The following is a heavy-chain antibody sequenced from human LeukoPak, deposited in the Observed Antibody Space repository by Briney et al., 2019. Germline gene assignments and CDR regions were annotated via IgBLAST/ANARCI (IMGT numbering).Heavy chain of an antibody. Sequence: RASVKVSCKASGYTFTSYDINWVRQATGQGLEWMGWMNPNSGNTGYAQKFQGRVTMTRNTSISTAYMELSSLRSEDTAVYYCASGGRLYGSSSWYYLDYWGQGTLVTVSP. J-gene: IGHJ4*02. D-gene: IGHD6-13*01. CDR2: MNPNSGNT. CDR3: ASGGRLYGSSSWYYLDY. CDR1: GYTFTSYD. V-gene: IGHV1-8*01.